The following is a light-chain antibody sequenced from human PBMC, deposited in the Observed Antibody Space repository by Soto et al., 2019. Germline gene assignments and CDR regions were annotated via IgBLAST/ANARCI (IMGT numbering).Light chain of an antibody. CDR3: QQRSNWPRYT. V-gene: IGKV3-11*01. J-gene: IGKJ2*01. CDR1: QSVSSY. Sequence: EIVLTQSPATLSLSPGERATLSCRASQSVSSYLAWYQQKPGQAPRLLIYDASNRATGIPARFSGSGCGTGFALTISSLEPEDFAVYYCQQRSNWPRYTFGQGTKLEIK. CDR2: DAS.